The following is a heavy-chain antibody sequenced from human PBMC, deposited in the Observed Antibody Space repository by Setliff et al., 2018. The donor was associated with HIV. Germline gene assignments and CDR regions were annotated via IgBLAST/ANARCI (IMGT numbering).Heavy chain of an antibody. Sequence: LSLTCAVSGYSISSGYYWGWIRQPPGKGLERIGSIFHSAATNYNPSLKSRVTISIDTSKNQFSLKLTSVTAADTAVYYCARRGAHGYDYFDYWGPGILVTVSS. V-gene: IGHV4-38-2*01. J-gene: IGHJ4*02. D-gene: IGHD5-12*01. CDR1: GYSISSGYY. CDR2: IFHSAAT. CDR3: ARRGAHGYDYFDY.